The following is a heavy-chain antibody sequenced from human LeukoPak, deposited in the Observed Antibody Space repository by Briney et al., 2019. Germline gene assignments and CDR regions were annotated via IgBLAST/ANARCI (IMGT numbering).Heavy chain of an antibody. J-gene: IGHJ4*02. Sequence: PGRSLRLSCAASGFTFSSYGMHWVRQAPGKGLEWVAVISYDGSNKYYADSVKGRFTISRDNSKNTLYLQMNSLRAEDTAVYYCSKGLRWLRSSTSCYPGYWGQGTLVTVSS. D-gene: IGHD2-2*01. CDR1: GFTFSSYG. CDR3: SKGLRWLRSSTSCYPGY. CDR2: ISYDGSNK. V-gene: IGHV3-30*18.